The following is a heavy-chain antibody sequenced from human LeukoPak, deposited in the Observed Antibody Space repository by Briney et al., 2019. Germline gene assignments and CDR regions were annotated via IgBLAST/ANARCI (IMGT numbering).Heavy chain of an antibody. J-gene: IGHJ5*02. CDR3: AKDEGSSGWTAWFDP. Sequence: GSALRVSCVASGFTFSSYGMHWVRQAPGEGLEGVAVISYDGSNKYYADSVKGRFTISRDNSKNTLYLQMNSLRAEDTAVYYCAKDEGSSGWTAWFDPWGQGTLVTVSS. V-gene: IGHV3-30*18. D-gene: IGHD6-19*01. CDR1: GFTFSSYG. CDR2: ISYDGSNK.